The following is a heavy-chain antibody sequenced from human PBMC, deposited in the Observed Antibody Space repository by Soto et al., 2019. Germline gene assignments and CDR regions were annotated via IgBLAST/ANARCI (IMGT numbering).Heavy chain of an antibody. CDR1: GDTLTELS. V-gene: IGHV1-24*01. J-gene: IGHJ5*02. D-gene: IGHD1-26*01. CDR2: FDPEDGEA. Sequence: QVQLVQSGAEVKKPGASVKVSCKVSGDTLTELSIHWVRQAPGKGLEYMGGFDPEDGEAMYAQNFQGRVTMTEDTSTDTSYMELSSLTSEDTAVYYLAIAYSGTYYGYLDPWGQGTLVTVSA. CDR3: AIAYSGTYYGYLDP.